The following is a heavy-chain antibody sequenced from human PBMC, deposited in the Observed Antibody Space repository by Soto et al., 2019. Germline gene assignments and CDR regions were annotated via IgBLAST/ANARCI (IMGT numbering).Heavy chain of an antibody. CDR1: GDSIRSSTYY. CDR3: ARLYQGKRPPDY. CDR2: INYSGNT. D-gene: IGHD2-2*01. V-gene: IGHV4-39*01. J-gene: IGHJ4*02. Sequence: QLQLQESGPGLVKPSETLSLTCTVSGDSIRSSTYYWGWIRQPPGKGLEWIGSINYSGNTYYNPSLKSRVTISVDTSKRQISLKLSSVTAADTAVYFCARLYQGKRPPDYWGQGTLVTVSS.